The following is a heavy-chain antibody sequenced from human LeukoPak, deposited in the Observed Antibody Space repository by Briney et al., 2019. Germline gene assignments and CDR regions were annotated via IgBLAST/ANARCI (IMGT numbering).Heavy chain of an antibody. Sequence: GGSLRLSCAVSGITFKNAWMSWVRQAPGKGLEWVGRIKSKTDGGTTDYAAPVKGRFIISRDDSKNTLFLQMNSLKTEDTAVYSCTTGLLAYCGGDCPKAVDYWGQGTLVTVSS. D-gene: IGHD2-21*02. CDR3: TTGLLAYCGGDCPKAVDY. CDR2: IKSKTDGGTT. CDR1: GITFKNAW. J-gene: IGHJ4*02. V-gene: IGHV3-15*01.